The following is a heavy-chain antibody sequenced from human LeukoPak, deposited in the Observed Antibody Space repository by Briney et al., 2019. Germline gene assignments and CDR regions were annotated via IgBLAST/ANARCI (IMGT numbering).Heavy chain of an antibody. Sequence: GGSLRLSCAASGFTFSNYAMSWVRQAPGKGLEWVSAISGSGGSTYYADSVKGRFTISRDNSKDTLYLQMNSLRAEDTAVYYCAKGKLRFLEDNWFDPWGQGTLVTVSS. V-gene: IGHV3-23*01. J-gene: IGHJ5*02. D-gene: IGHD3-3*01. CDR2: ISGSGGST. CDR1: GFTFSNYA. CDR3: AKGKLRFLEDNWFDP.